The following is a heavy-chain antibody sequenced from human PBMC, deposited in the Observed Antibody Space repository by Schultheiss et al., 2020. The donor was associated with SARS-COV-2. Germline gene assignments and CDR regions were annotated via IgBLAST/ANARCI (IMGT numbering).Heavy chain of an antibody. CDR2: ISWNSGSI. J-gene: IGHJ3*02. D-gene: IGHD2-21*01. CDR1: GFTFDDYA. V-gene: IGHV3-9*01. CDR3: ASELAYCGGDCYGGAFDI. Sequence: GGSLRLSCAASGFTFDDYAMHWVRQAPGKGLEWVSGISWNSGSIGYADSVKGRFTISRDNAKNSLYLQMNSLRAEDSALYYCASELAYCGGDCYGGAFDIWGQGTMVTVSS.